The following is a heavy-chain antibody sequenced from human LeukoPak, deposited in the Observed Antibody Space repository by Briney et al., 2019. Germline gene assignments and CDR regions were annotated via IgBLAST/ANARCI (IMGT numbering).Heavy chain of an antibody. CDR1: GYTFTSYG. J-gene: IGHJ4*02. Sequence: ASVKVSCKASGYTFTSYGISWVRQAPGHGLEWMGWISAYNGNTNYAQKLQGRVTMTTDTSTSTAYMELRSLRSDDTAVYYCARDLSRYYYDSSGYYPEGLDYWGQGTLVTVSS. CDR3: ARDLSRYYYDSSGYYPEGLDY. V-gene: IGHV1-18*01. CDR2: ISAYNGNT. D-gene: IGHD3-22*01.